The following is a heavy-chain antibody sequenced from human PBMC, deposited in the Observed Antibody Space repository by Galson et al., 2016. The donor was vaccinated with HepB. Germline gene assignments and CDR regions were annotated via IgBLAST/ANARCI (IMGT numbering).Heavy chain of an antibody. Sequence: SLRLSCAASGFIVSDNDMTWVRQAPGKGLEWVAIFRSGGDKSYAESVKGRFIISRDNSKNTIYLQMNSLRAEDTAIYYCAGGRVRNYRGRGTLVTVSS. CDR1: GFIVSDND. CDR2: FRSGGDK. J-gene: IGHJ4*02. V-gene: IGHV3-53*01. CDR3: AGGRVRNY. D-gene: IGHD3-10*01.